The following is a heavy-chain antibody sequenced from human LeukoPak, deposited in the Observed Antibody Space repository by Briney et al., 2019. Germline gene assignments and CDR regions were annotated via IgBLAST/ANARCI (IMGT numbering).Heavy chain of an antibody. CDR3: ARSQAGEDNEVGATTTDAFDI. J-gene: IGHJ3*02. V-gene: IGHV3-21*01. D-gene: IGHD1-26*01. CDR2: ISSSSSYI. CDR1: GFTFSSYS. Sequence: GGSLRLXCAASGFTFSSYSMNWVRQAPGKGLEWVSSISSSSSYIYYADSVKGRFTISRDNAKNSLYLQMNSLRAEDTAVYYCARSQAGEDNEVGATTTDAFDIWGQGTMVTVSS.